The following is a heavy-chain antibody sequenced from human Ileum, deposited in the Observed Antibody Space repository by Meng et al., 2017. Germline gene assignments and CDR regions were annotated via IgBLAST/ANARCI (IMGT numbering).Heavy chain of an antibody. D-gene: IGHD3-22*01. CDR3: ATSNDRDVYYLGY. Sequence: QLQASGPRPGKPAGPLSLTCAVSGTWWSWVRHPPGKGLEWIGEIFQSGRTNYNPSLKSRVTISIDKSKSQISLQLSAVTAADTAVYSCATSNDRDVYYLGYWGQGTLVTVSS. CDR2: IFQSGRT. V-gene: IGHV4-4*01. CDR1: GTW. J-gene: IGHJ4*02.